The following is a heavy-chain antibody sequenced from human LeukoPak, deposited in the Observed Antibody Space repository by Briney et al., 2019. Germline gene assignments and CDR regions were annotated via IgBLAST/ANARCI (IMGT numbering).Heavy chain of an antibody. CDR2: ISGSGGST. CDR1: GFTFSSYG. CDR3: AKDYYDSSGYYRDHYEVDY. V-gene: IGHV3-23*01. Sequence: PGGSLRLSCAASGFTFSSYGMSWVRQAPGKGLEWVSAISGSGGSTYYADSVKGRFTISRDNSKNTLYLQMNSLRAEDTAVYYCAKDYYDSSGYYRDHYEVDYWGQGTLVTVSS. D-gene: IGHD3-22*01. J-gene: IGHJ4*02.